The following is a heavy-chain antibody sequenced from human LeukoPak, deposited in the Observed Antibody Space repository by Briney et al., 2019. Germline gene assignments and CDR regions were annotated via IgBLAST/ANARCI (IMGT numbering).Heavy chain of an antibody. CDR2: ISYDGSNK. CDR1: GFTFSSYA. V-gene: IGHV3-30-3*02. D-gene: IGHD5-18*01. CDR3: AKSRSVDTAFQESDY. Sequence: GGSLRLSCAASGFTFSSYAMHWVRQAPGKGLEWVAVISYDGSNKYYADSVKGRFTISRDNSKNTLYLQMNSLRAEDTAVYYCAKSRSVDTAFQESDYWGQGTLVTVSS. J-gene: IGHJ4*02.